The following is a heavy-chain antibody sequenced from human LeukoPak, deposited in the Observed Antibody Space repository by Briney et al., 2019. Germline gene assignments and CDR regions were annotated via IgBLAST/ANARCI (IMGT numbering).Heavy chain of an antibody. CDR1: GGSISSYY. J-gene: IGHJ4*02. CDR2: IYTSGTT. CDR3: ARDKDSSGYNGGFDY. D-gene: IGHD3-22*01. Sequence: SETLSLTCTVSGGSISSYYWSWVRQPAGKELEWIGRIYTSGTTNYNPSLKSRVTISVDTSKNHFSLKLTSVTAADTAVYYCARDKDSSGYNGGFDYWGQGALVTVSS. V-gene: IGHV4-4*07.